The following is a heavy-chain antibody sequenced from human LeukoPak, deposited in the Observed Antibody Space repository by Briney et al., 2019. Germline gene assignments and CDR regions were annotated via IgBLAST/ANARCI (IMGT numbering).Heavy chain of an antibody. D-gene: IGHD1-26*01. Sequence: PSETLSLTCAVYGGSFSGYYWSWIRQPPGKGLEWIGEINHSGSTNYNPSLKSRVTISVGTSKNQFSLKLSSVTAADTAVYYCARLRSRGEGYSKIFDYWGQGTLVTVSS. J-gene: IGHJ4*02. CDR3: ARLRSRGEGYSKIFDY. V-gene: IGHV4-34*01. CDR2: INHSGST. CDR1: GGSFSGYY.